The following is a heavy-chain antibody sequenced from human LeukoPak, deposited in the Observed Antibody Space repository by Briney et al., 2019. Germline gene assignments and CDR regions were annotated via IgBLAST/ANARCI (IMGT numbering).Heavy chain of an antibody. CDR1: GGTFSSYA. D-gene: IGHD2-2*01. V-gene: IGHV1-69*04. CDR2: IIPIFGIA. Sequence: SVKVPCKASGGTFSSYAISWVRQAPGQGLEWMGRIIPIFGIANYAQKFQGRVTITADKSTSTAYMELSSLRSEDTAVYYCARADCSSTSCYSWPANWFDPWGQGTLVTVSS. J-gene: IGHJ5*02. CDR3: ARADCSSTSCYSWPANWFDP.